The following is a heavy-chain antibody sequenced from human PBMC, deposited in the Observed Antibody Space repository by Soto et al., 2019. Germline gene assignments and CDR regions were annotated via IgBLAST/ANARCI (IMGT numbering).Heavy chain of an antibody. CDR2: IYLGGTT. J-gene: IGHJ4*02. CDR3: ARPRPNFGAVDS. Sequence: QVQLQESGPGLVKPSETLSLTCAVSGYSITSSSFWGWIRQPPGKGLEWIGSIYLGGTTYYDPSLKSRVTISVDTSKNEFSLTLSSVTAADTAVYYCARPRPNFGAVDSWGQGALVTVST. CDR1: GYSITSSSF. V-gene: IGHV4-38-2*01. D-gene: IGHD3-16*01.